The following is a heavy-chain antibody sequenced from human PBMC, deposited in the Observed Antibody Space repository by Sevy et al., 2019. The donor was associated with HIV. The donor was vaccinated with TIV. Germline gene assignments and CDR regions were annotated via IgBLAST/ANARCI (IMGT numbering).Heavy chain of an antibody. V-gene: IGHV3-7*01. D-gene: IGHD5-18*01. Sequence: GGSLRLSCAASGFAFSSYWMSWVGQAPGKGLEWVANIKQDGSEKYYVDSVKGRFTISRDNAKNSLYLQMNSLRAEDTAVYYCARAYGGYSYGSYYYGMDVWGQGTTVTVSS. CDR1: GFAFSSYW. CDR2: IKQDGSEK. CDR3: ARAYGGYSYGSYYYGMDV. J-gene: IGHJ6*02.